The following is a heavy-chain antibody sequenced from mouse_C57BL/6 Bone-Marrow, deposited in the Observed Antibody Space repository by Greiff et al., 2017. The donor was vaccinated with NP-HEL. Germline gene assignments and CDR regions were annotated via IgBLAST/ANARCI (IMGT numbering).Heavy chain of an antibody. CDR2: ISYDGSN. CDR3: AREVTTVVADFDY. D-gene: IGHD1-1*01. V-gene: IGHV3-6*01. Sequence: EVKLQESGPGLVKPSHSLSLTCSVTGYSITSGYYWNWIRQFPGNKLEWMGYISYDGSNNYNPSLKNRISITRDTSKNQFFLKLNSVTTEDTATYYCAREVTTVVADFDYWGQGTTLTVSS. J-gene: IGHJ2*01. CDR1: GYSITSGYY.